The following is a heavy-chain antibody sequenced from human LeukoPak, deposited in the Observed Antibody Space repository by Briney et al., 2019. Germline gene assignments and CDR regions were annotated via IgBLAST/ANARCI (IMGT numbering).Heavy chain of an antibody. CDR2: IYYSGST. J-gene: IGHJ6*02. D-gene: IGHD2-15*01. CDR1: GGSISSGDYY. CDR3: AGVPSDRLVEYYGMDV. V-gene: IGHV4-30-4*02. Sequence: SETLSLTCTVSGGSISSGDYYWSWIRQPPGKGLEWIGYIYYSGSTYYNLSLKSRVTISVDTSKNQFSLKLSSVTAADTAVYYCAGVPSDRLVEYYGMDVWGQGTTVTVSS.